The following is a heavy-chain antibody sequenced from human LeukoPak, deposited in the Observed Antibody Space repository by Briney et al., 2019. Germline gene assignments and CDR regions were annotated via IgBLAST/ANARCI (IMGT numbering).Heavy chain of an antibody. CDR2: MSPNSGNT. CDR3: TRGPPNWGYDY. V-gene: IGHV1-8*01. D-gene: IGHD7-27*01. CDR1: GYTFTSYD. Sequence: ASVKVSCKASGYTFTSYDINWVRQATGQGLEWMGWMSPNSGNTGYAQKFQGRVTMTRSTSMSTAYMELSSLKSEDTAVYYCTRGPPNWGYDYWGQGALVTVSS. J-gene: IGHJ4*02.